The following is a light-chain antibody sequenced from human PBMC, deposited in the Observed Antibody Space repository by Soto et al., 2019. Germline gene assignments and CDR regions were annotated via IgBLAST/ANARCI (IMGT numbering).Light chain of an antibody. CDR2: AAS. Sequence: DIQMTQSPSSLSASVGDRVSITCRASQSISSFLHWYQQKSGKAPKLLISAASSLQSGAPSRFSGGGSGTDFTLTISSLQPEDSATYYCQQSYNTPHTFGQGTKLEIK. CDR1: QSISSF. V-gene: IGKV1-39*01. CDR3: QQSYNTPHT. J-gene: IGKJ2*01.